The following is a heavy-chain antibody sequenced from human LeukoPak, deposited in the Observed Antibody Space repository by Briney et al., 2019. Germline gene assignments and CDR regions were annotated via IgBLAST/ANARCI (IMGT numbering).Heavy chain of an antibody. CDR2: ISSSSSYI. Sequence: PGGSLRLSCAASGFTFSSYSMNWVRQAPGKGLEWVSSISSSSSYIYYADSVKGRFTISRDNAKNSLCLQMNSLRAEDTAVYYCARVLVATAYYFDYWGQGTLVTVSS. D-gene: IGHD5-12*01. J-gene: IGHJ4*02. CDR3: ARVLVATAYYFDY. V-gene: IGHV3-21*01. CDR1: GFTFSSYS.